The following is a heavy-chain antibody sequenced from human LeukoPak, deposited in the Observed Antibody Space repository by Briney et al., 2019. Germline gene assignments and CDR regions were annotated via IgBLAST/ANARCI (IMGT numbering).Heavy chain of an antibody. CDR1: GFTFSNYW. Sequence: GGSLRLSCAASGFTFSNYWMSWVRQTPGKGLEWVANIKQDGSEKYYVDSVKGRFTISRDNAKNSLYLQMNSLRAEDTAVYYCAKRIQSAMATGYWGQGTLVTVSS. V-gene: IGHV3-7*03. J-gene: IGHJ4*02. CDR3: AKRIQSAMATGY. CDR2: IKQDGSEK. D-gene: IGHD5-18*01.